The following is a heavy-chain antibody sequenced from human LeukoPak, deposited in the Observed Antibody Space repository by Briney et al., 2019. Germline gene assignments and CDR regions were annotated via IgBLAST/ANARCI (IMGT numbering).Heavy chain of an antibody. CDR1: GFTFSDYY. V-gene: IGHV3-23*01. CDR2: ISGSGGST. CDR3: AKVGRHIVVVTAIDY. J-gene: IGHJ4*02. D-gene: IGHD2-21*02. Sequence: PGGSLRLSCAASGFTFSDYYMSWIRQAPGKGLEWVSAISGSGGSTYYADSVKGRFTISRDNSKNTLYLQMNSLRAEDTAVYYCAKVGRHIVVVTAIDYWGQGTLVTVSS.